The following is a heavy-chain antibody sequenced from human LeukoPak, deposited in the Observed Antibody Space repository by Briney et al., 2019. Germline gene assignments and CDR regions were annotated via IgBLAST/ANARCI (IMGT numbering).Heavy chain of an antibody. D-gene: IGHD4-11*01. Sequence: PGASLKISCKGSGSSFTSYWIGWVRQMPGKGLEWMGIIYPGDSDSRYSPSFQGQVTISADKSISTAYLQWSSLKASDTAMYYCARSPRDYSNHYYYYMDVWGKGTTVTVSS. V-gene: IGHV5-51*01. CDR2: IYPGDSDS. J-gene: IGHJ6*03. CDR1: GSSFTSYW. CDR3: ARSPRDYSNHYYYYMDV.